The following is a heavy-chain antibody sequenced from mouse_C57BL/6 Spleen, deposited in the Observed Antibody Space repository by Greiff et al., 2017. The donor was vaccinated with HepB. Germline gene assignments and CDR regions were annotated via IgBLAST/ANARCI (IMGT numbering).Heavy chain of an antibody. J-gene: IGHJ4*01. D-gene: IGHD1-1*01. CDR2: IDPSDSYT. CDR3: ARLYYYGSRGDYYAMDY. Sequence: VQLQQPGAELVMPGASVKLSCKASGYTFTSYWMHWVKQRPGQGLEWIGEIDPSDSYTNYNQKFKGKSTLTVDKSSSTAYMQLSSLTSEDSAVYYCARLYYYGSRGDYYAMDYWGQGTSVTVSS. CDR1: GYTFTSYW. V-gene: IGHV1-69*01.